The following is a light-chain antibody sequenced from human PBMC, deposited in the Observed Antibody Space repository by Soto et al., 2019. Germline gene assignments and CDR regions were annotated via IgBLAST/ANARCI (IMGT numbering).Light chain of an antibody. CDR1: QSVSSN. CDR2: GAS. J-gene: IGKJ4*01. CDR3: QQHTNWPLT. Sequence: EIVMTQSPATLSVSPGERATLSCRASQSVSSNLAWYQQKPGQAPRLLIYGASTRATGIPARFSGSGSGTEFTLTISSLEPEDFAVYYCQQHTNWPLTFGGGTKV. V-gene: IGKV3-15*01.